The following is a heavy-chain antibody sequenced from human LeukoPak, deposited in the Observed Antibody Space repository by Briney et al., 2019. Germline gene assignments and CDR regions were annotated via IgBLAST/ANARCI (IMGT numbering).Heavy chain of an antibody. CDR3: AKDATGSD. J-gene: IGHJ4*02. Sequence: GGSLRLSCAASGFTFDDYAMHWVRQAPGKGLEWVSGISWNSGSIGYADSVKGRFTISRDNAKNSLYLQMNSLRAEDTAVYYCAKDATGSDWGQGTLVTVSS. D-gene: IGHD3-10*01. V-gene: IGHV3-9*01. CDR2: ISWNSGSI. CDR1: GFTFDDYA.